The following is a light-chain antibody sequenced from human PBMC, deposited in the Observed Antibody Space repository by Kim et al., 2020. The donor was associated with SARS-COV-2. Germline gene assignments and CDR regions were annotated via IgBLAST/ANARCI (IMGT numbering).Light chain of an antibody. J-gene: IGKJ2*03. Sequence: SVSPGDSATRTCRDSQSVSNNLAWYQQKPGQAPRLLIYGASIRATGVPTRFSGSGSEIEFTLIISRLQSEDFAVYYCHQYNNPPHSLGLGTKLEI. CDR3: HQYNNPPHS. CDR2: GAS. V-gene: IGKV3-15*01. CDR1: QSVSNN.